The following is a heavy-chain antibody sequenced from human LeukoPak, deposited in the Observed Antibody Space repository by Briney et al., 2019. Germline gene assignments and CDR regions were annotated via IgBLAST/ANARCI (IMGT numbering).Heavy chain of an antibody. V-gene: IGHV4-30-2*01. CDR2: IYHSGST. CDR1: GGSISSGGYS. Sequence: SETLSLTCAVSGGSISSGGYSWSWIRQPPGKGLEWIGYIYHSGSTYYNPSLKSRVTISVDRSKNQFSLKLSSVTAADTAVYYCASATMVRGVPYYFDYWGQGTLVTVSS. CDR3: ASATMVRGVPYYFDY. D-gene: IGHD3-10*01. J-gene: IGHJ4*02.